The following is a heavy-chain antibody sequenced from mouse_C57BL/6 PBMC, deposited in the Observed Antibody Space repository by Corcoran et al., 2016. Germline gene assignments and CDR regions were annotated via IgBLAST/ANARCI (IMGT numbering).Heavy chain of an antibody. CDR3: AREEDDGSYAMDY. CDR1: GYTFTDYY. J-gene: IGHJ4*01. CDR2: IYPGSGNT. D-gene: IGHD2-3*01. Sequence: QVQLKQSGAELVRPGASVKLSCKASGYTFTDYYINWVKQRPGQGLEWIARIYPGSGNTYYNEKFKGKATLTAEKSSSTAYMQLSSLTSEDSAVYFCAREEDDGSYAMDYWGQGTSVTVSS. V-gene: IGHV1-76*01.